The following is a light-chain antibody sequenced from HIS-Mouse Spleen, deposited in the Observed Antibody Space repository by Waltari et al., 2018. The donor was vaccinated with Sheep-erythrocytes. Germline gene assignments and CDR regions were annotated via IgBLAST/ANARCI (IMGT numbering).Light chain of an antibody. CDR3: CSYAGSSTPWV. J-gene: IGLJ3*02. Sequence: QSALTQPASVSESPGQSITISCTGTSSDVGTYNLVSWYQQHPGKAPKLMIYEGSKRPSGVSNRFSGSKSGNTASLTISGLQAEDEADYYCCSYAGSSTPWVFGGGTKLTVL. CDR1: SSDVGTYNL. CDR2: EGS. V-gene: IGLV2-23*01.